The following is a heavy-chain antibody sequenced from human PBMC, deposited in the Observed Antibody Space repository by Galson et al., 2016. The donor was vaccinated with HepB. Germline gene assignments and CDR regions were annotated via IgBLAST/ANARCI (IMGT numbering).Heavy chain of an antibody. CDR1: GYTFTNYY. J-gene: IGHJ4*02. V-gene: IGHV1-46*01. Sequence: SVKVSCKASGYTFTNYYMHWVRQAPGQGLEWMGIINPRGGSTTYAQKFQGRVTMTRDTSTGTVYMELSSLRSEDTAVYYCARGGIVVVPAAMYGFDYWGQGTLVTVSS. CDR3: ARGGIVVVPAAMYGFDY. D-gene: IGHD2-2*01. CDR2: INPRGGST.